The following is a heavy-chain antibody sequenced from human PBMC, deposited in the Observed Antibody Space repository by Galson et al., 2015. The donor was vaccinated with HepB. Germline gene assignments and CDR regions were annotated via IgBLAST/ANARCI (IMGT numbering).Heavy chain of an antibody. CDR3: ARDYGLTGPFDS. CDR1: GFSFTTYN. V-gene: IGHV3-30*09. J-gene: IGHJ5*01. D-gene: IGHD3-9*01. CDR2: ISGDGKTT. Sequence: SLRLSCAASGFSFTTYNMHWVRQGPVKGLEWLAIISGDGKTTFYADSVRGRFAISRDNSESTLYLQMNSLKVEDTAVYYCARDYGLTGPFDSWGQGTLVTVSS.